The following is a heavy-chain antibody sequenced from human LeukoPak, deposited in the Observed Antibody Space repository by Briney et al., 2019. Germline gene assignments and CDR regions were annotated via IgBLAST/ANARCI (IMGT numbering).Heavy chain of an antibody. CDR2: ISYDGSNK. V-gene: IGHV3-30-3*01. D-gene: IGHD6-13*01. CDR1: GFTFSSYA. CDR3: ARDGYSSSWPEYFQH. Sequence: GGSLRLSCAASGFTFSSYAMHWVRQAPGKGLEWVAVISYDGSNKYYADSVKGRFTISRDNSKNTLYLQMNSLRAEDTAVYYCARDGYSSSWPEYFQHWGQGTLVTVSS. J-gene: IGHJ1*01.